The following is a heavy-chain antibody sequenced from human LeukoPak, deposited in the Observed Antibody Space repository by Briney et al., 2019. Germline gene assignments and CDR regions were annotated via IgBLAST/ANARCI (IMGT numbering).Heavy chain of an antibody. J-gene: IGHJ6*03. CDR3: ARTGPGENYDFWSGYRYYYYYYMDV. CDR1: GGSISSTIYS. D-gene: IGHD3-3*01. CDR2: ISYSGST. V-gene: IGHV4-39*07. Sequence: PSETLSLTCSVSGGSISSTIYSWGWIRQPPGKGLEWIGTISYSGSTYYNPSLKSRVTISVDTSKNQFSLKLSSVTAADTAVYYCARTGPGENYDFWSGYRYYYYYYMDVWGKGTTVTVSS.